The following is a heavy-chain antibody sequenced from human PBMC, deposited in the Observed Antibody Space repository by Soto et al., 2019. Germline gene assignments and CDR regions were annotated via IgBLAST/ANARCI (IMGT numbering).Heavy chain of an antibody. CDR1: GGTFSSYA. J-gene: IGHJ6*03. CDR2: IIPIFGTA. Sequence: GASVKVSCKASGGTFSSYAISWVRQAPGQGLEWMGGIIPIFGTANYAQKFQGRVTITADESTSTAYMELSSLRSEDTAVYYCGTLDCSGGSCYPGRYMDVWGKGTTVTVSS. V-gene: IGHV1-69*13. D-gene: IGHD2-15*01. CDR3: GTLDCSGGSCYPGRYMDV.